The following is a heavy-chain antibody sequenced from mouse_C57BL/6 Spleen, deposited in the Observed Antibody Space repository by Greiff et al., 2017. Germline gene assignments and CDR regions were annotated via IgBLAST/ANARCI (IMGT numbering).Heavy chain of an antibody. V-gene: IGHV1-9*01. CDR1: GYTFTGYW. Sequence: VQLQQSGAELMKPGASVKLSCTATGYTFTGYWLEWVKQRPGHGPEWIGEILPGSGSTNYNEKFKGKATFTADTSSNTAYMQLSSLTTEDSDIYYCARREGAYDYDGDLFAYWGQGTLVTVSA. CDR2: ILPGSGST. J-gene: IGHJ3*01. D-gene: IGHD2-4*01. CDR3: ARREGAYDYDGDLFAY.